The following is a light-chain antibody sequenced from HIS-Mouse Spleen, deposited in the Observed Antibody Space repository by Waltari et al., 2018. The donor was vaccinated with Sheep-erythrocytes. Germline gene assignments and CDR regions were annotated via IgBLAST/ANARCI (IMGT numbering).Light chain of an antibody. J-gene: IGLJ1*01. CDR2: DVS. Sequence: QSALPQPRPVSGSPGHPVTISCTGTSCDVVGYTYFPWYQQHPGKAPKLMIYDVSKRPSGVPDRFSGSKSGNTASLTISGLQAEDEADYYCCSYAGSYNHVFATGTKVTVL. V-gene: IGLV2-11*01. CDR3: CSYAGSYNHV. CDR1: SCDVVGYTY.